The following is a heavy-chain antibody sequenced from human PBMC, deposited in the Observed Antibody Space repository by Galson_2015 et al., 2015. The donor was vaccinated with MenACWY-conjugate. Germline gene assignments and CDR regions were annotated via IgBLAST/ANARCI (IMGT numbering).Heavy chain of an antibody. CDR3: ARRATTGWFDP. CDR2: VYHSGAT. CDR1: GASMSNYS. Sequence: TLSLTCTVSGASMSNYSWTWIRQSPGKGLEWIGHVYHSGATSYNPSLQSRVTISADASKDQISLNLASVSAADTAVYYCARRATTGWFDPWGQGTQVTVSS. J-gene: IGHJ5*02. V-gene: IGHV4-59*13. D-gene: IGHD4-17*01.